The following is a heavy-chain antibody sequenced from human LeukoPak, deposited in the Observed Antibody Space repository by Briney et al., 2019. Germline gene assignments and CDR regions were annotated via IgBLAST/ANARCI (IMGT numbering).Heavy chain of an antibody. CDR2: ISGSGGST. CDR3: AKVGRGSYPRRVYFDY. V-gene: IGHV3-23*01. Sequence: TGGSLRLSCAASGFTFSSYAMSWVRQAPGKGLEWVSAISGSGGSTYYADSVKGRFTISRDNSKNTLYLQINSLRAEDTAVYYCAKVGRGSYPRRVYFDYWGQGTLVTVSS. D-gene: IGHD1-26*01. CDR1: GFTFSSYA. J-gene: IGHJ4*02.